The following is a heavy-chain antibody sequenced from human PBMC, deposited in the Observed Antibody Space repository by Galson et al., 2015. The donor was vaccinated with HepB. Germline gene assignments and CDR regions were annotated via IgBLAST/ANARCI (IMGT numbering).Heavy chain of an antibody. Sequence: QSGAEVKKPGASVKVSCKASGYIFTSYAMHWVRQAPGQRLEWMGWINAGNGNTKYSQKFQGRVTITRDTSASTAYMELSSLRSGDTAVYYCARGGRRIDVVEPAVRGFYFDNWGQGTLVTVSS. J-gene: IGHJ4*02. CDR2: INAGNGNT. CDR1: GYIFTSYA. D-gene: IGHD2-2*01. V-gene: IGHV1-3*01. CDR3: ARGGRRIDVVEPAVRGFYFDN.